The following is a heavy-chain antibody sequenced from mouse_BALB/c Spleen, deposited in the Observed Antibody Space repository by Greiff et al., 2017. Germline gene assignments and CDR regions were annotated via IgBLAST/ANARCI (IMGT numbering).Heavy chain of an antibody. V-gene: IGHV5-17*02. CDR2: ISSGSSTI. CDR1: GFTFSSFG. J-gene: IGHJ3*01. Sequence: EVQVVESGGGLVQPGGSRKLSCAASGFTFSSFGMHWVRQAPEKGLEWVAYISSGSSTIYYADTVKGRFTISRDNPKNTLFLQMTSLRSEDTAMYDCARGEGAWFAYWGQGTLVTVSA. CDR3: ARGEGAWFAY.